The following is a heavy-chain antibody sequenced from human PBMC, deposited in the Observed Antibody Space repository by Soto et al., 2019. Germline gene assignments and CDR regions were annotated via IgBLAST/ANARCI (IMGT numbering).Heavy chain of an antibody. CDR2: VNPSGGST. CDR1: GYTFTNYF. Sequence: ASVKVSCKATGYTFTNYFMHWVRQAPGQGLEWMGIVNPSGGSTDYAQKFQGRVTMTSDTSTSTVYMDLNSLGAEDTAVYYCAKAWQQVEPREHDYWGQGTLVTAPQ. J-gene: IGHJ4*02. V-gene: IGHV1-46*01. CDR3: AKAWQQVEPREHDY. D-gene: IGHD6-13*01.